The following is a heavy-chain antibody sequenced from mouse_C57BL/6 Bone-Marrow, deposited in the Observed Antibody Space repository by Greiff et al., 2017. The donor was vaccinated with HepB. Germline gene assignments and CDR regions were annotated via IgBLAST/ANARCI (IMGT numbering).Heavy chain of an antibody. CDR3: ARTPGSSLYYFDY. V-gene: IGHV1-19*01. CDR2: INPYNGGT. D-gene: IGHD1-1*01. Sequence: EVKLQESGPVLVKPGASVKMSCKASGYTFTDYYMNWVKQSHGKSLEWIGVINPYNGGTSYNQKFKGKATLTVDKSSSTAYMELNSLTSEDSAVYYCARTPGSSLYYFDYWGQGTTLTVSS. J-gene: IGHJ2*01. CDR1: GYTFTDYY.